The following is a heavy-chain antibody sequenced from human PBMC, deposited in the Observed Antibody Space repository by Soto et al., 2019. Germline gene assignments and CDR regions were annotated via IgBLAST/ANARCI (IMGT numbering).Heavy chain of an antibody. CDR2: TYYRSKWYN. CDR3: ARSGGEEIAVAGLNWFDP. CDR1: GDSVSSNSAA. J-gene: IGHJ5*02. D-gene: IGHD6-19*01. V-gene: IGHV6-1*01. Sequence: SQTLSLTCAISGDSVSSNSAAWNWIRQSPSRGLDWLGRTYYRSKWYNDYAVSVKSRITINPDTSKNQFSLQLNSVTPEDTAVYYCARSGGEEIAVAGLNWFDPWGQGTLVTVSS.